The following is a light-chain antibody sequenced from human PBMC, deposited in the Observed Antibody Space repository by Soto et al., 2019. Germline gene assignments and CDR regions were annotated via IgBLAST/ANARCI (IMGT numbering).Light chain of an antibody. Sequence: EIVLTQSPGTLSLSPGERATLSCRASQSVSSNSLAWYQQKPGQDPRLLIYGVSSRATGIPDRFSGSGSGRDFTLTISRLEPEDFAVYYCQQYGGSLFFVQGTKLEIK. J-gene: IGKJ2*01. V-gene: IGKV3-20*01. CDR3: QQYGGSLF. CDR2: GVS. CDR1: QSVSSNS.